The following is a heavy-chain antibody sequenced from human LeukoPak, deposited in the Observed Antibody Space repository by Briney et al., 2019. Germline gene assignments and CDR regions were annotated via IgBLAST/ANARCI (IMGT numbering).Heavy chain of an antibody. D-gene: IGHD5-18*01. V-gene: IGHV3-48*01. CDR3: ARLGRGIHLWSTRKEYYYYTDV. CDR1: GFTFSSYG. Sequence: PGGSLRLSCAASGFTFSSYGMTWVRQAPGKGLEWVSYISSSSSTIYYADSVKGRFTISRDNAKNSLYLQLNSLRAEDTAVYYCARLGRGIHLWSTRKEYYYYTDVWSKGTTVTVSS. CDR2: ISSSSSTI. J-gene: IGHJ6*03.